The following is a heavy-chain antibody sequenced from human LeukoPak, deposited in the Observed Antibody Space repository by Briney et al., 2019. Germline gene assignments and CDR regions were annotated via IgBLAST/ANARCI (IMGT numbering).Heavy chain of an antibody. CDR3: TTDDVDTAHPTDY. CDR1: GFSVTNNY. CDR2: FYVGGAT. J-gene: IGHJ4*02. D-gene: IGHD5-18*01. Sequence: GGSLRLSCAVSGFSVTNNYMSWVRQAPGKGLEWVSVFYVGGATYYADSVKGRFTISRDNSKNTLYLQMNSLRAEDTAVYYCTTDDVDTAHPTDYWGQGTLVTVSS. V-gene: IGHV3-53*01.